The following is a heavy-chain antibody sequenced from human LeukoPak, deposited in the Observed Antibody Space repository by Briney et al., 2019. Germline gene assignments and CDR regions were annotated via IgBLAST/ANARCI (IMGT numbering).Heavy chain of an antibody. CDR1: GFTFTGYA. V-gene: IGHV3-48*03. J-gene: IGHJ4*02. CDR3: ARGVYGDYYFDY. D-gene: IGHD4-17*01. CDR2: ISSSGTVI. Sequence: GESLRLSCAASGFTFTGYAMNWVRQAPGKGLEWVSYISSSGTVIYFSDSVKGRFTISRDNAKNSLYLEMNSLRVEDTSVYYCARGVYGDYYFDYWGQGTLVTVPS.